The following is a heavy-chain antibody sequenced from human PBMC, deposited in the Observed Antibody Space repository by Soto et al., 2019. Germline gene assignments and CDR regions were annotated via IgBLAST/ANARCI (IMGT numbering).Heavy chain of an antibody. V-gene: IGHV1-69*02. CDR1: GDTFNFYT. J-gene: IGHJ4*02. CDR3: ATSYGSGYRAFDY. CDR2: INPILRMS. Sequence: SVKVSCKASGDTFNFYTINWVRQAPGLGLEWMGRINPILRMSTYAQNFRGRVTIIADKSTTTAYMELSGLRSEDTAMYYCATSYGSGYRAFDYWGQGALVTVS. D-gene: IGHD3-10*01.